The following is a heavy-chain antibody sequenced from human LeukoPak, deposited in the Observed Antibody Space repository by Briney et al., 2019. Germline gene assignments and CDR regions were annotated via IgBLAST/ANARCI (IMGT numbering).Heavy chain of an antibody. CDR1: GFTFSDYY. D-gene: IGHD5-18*01. CDR2: ISSSGTTI. CDR3: ARVYNYASYYFDY. Sequence: KPGGSLRLSCAASGFTFSDYYMSWIRQAPGKGLEWVSYISSSGTTIYYADSVKGRFTISRDNAKISLYLQMDSLRAEDTAVYYCARVYNYASYYFDYWGQGTLLTVSS. J-gene: IGHJ4*02. V-gene: IGHV3-11*01.